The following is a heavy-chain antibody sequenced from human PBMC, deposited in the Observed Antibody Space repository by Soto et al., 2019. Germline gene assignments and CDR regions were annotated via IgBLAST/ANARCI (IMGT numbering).Heavy chain of an antibody. CDR1: GFTFSRYD. Sequence: PGGSLRRSCVASGFTFSRYDFHWVRQPPGEGLEWVAVISIDGNTKFYADSVKGRFTISRDNSKSTLYLDMNSLRGDDTAVYYCARVSALRAFDPWGQGTLVTVSS. V-gene: IGHV3-30-3*01. D-gene: IGHD2-15*01. CDR3: ARVSALRAFDP. J-gene: IGHJ5*02. CDR2: ISIDGNTK.